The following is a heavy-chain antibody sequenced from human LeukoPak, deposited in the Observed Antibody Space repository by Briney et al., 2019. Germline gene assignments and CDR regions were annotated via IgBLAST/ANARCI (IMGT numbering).Heavy chain of an antibody. CDR3: ARVPKREYCSGGSCYPYDY. Sequence: ASVSVSCTASGYTFTGYYMHWVRQAPGQGREWVGWINPKSGGTNYAQKFQGRVTMTRDTSISTAYMELSRLRSDDTAVYYCARVPKREYCSGGSCYPYDYWGQGTLVTVSS. J-gene: IGHJ4*02. D-gene: IGHD2-15*01. V-gene: IGHV1-2*02. CDR2: INPKSGGT. CDR1: GYTFTGYY.